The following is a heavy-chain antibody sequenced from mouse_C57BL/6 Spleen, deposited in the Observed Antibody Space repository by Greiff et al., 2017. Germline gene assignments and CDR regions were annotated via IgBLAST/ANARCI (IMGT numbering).Heavy chain of an antibody. CDR2: IDPSDSYT. CDR3: ARGWDTFDY. Sequence: QVQLQQPGAELVMPGASVKLSCKASGYTFTSYWMHWVKQRPGQGLEWIGEIDPSDSYTNYNQKFKGKSTLTVDKSSSTAYMQLSSLTSEDSAVYYCARGWDTFDYWGQGTTLTVSS. CDR1: GYTFTSYW. D-gene: IGHD4-1*01. V-gene: IGHV1-69*01. J-gene: IGHJ2*01.